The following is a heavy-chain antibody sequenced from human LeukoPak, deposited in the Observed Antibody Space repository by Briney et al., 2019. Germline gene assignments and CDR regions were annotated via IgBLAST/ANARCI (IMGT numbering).Heavy chain of an antibody. CDR1: GFTFSSYG. D-gene: IGHD5-12*01. J-gene: IGHJ6*03. CDR2: IRYDGSNK. V-gene: IGHV3-30*02. CDR3: AKGGGYEAQYYYCYLDV. Sequence: PGGSLRLSCAASGFTFSSYGMHWVRQAPGKGLEWVAFIRYDGSNKYYADSVKGRFTISRDNSKNTLYLQMKSLRAEDTAVYYCAKGGGYEAQYYYCYLDVWGKGTTVTISS.